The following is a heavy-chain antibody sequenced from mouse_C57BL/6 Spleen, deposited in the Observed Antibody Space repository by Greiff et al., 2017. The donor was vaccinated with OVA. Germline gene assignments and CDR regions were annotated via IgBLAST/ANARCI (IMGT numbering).Heavy chain of an antibody. V-gene: IGHV1-26*01. CDR3: ARGRYGNYLDY. CDR2: INPNNGGT. J-gene: IGHJ2*01. CDR1: GYTFTDYY. Sequence: VQLQQSGPELVKPGASVKISCKASGYTFTDYYMNWVKQSHGKSLEWIGDINPNNGGTSYNQKFKGKATLTVDKSSSTAYMELRSLTSEDSAVYYCARGRYGNYLDYWGQGTTLTVSS. D-gene: IGHD2-10*02.